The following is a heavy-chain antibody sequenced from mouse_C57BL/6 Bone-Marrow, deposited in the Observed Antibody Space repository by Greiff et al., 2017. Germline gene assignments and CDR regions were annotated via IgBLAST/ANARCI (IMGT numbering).Heavy chain of an antibody. CDR3: ARFELGPCYFDY. D-gene: IGHD4-1*01. V-gene: IGHV5-17*01. CDR2: ISSGSSTI. Sequence: EVKLMESGGGLVKPGGSLKLSCAASGFTFSDYGMHWVRQAPEKGLEWVAYISSGSSTIYYADTVKGRFTISRDNAKNTLFLQMTSLRSEDTAMYYCARFELGPCYFDYWGQGTTLTVSS. CDR1: GFTFSDYG. J-gene: IGHJ2*01.